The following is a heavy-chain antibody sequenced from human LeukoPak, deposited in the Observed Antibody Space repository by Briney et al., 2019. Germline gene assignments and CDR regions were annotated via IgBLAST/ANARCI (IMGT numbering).Heavy chain of an antibody. V-gene: IGHV4-34*01. CDR3: ARVPRDYIFRFRRSDKSYHMDV. D-gene: IGHD4-11*01. CDR1: GGSFSGYY. J-gene: IGHJ6*03. Sequence: SETLSLTCAVYGGSFSGYYWSWIRQPPGKGLEWIGEINHSGSTNYSPSLKSRVTISVDTSKNQFSLKLSSVTAADTAVYYCARVPRDYIFRFRRSDKSYHMDVWGKGTTVTV. CDR2: INHSGST.